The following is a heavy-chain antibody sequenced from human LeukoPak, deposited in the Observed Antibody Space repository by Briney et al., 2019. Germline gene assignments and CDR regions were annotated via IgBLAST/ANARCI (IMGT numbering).Heavy chain of an antibody. Sequence: SGTLSLTCAVSGGSISSSNWWSWVQQPPGKGLEWIGEIYHSGSTNYNPSLKSRVTISVDKSKNQFSLRLSSVTAADTAVYYCARYGYSSSWRYDYWGQGALVTVSS. D-gene: IGHD6-13*01. V-gene: IGHV4-4*02. CDR1: GGSISSSNW. CDR3: ARYGYSSSWRYDY. CDR2: IYHSGST. J-gene: IGHJ4*02.